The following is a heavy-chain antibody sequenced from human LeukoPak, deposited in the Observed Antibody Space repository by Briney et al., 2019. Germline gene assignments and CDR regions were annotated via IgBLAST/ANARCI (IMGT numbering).Heavy chain of an antibody. D-gene: IGHD2-2*01. CDR1: GFTFSDYY. J-gene: IGHJ6*03. Sequence: KPGGSLRLSCAASGFTFSDYYMSWIRQAPGKGLEWVSYISSSGSTIYYADSVKGRFTISRDNAKNSLYLQMNSLRAEDTAVYYCARDRVVPAAILHYYYYMDVWGKGTTVTVSS. CDR2: ISSSGSTI. V-gene: IGHV3-11*01. CDR3: ARDRVVPAAILHYYYYMDV.